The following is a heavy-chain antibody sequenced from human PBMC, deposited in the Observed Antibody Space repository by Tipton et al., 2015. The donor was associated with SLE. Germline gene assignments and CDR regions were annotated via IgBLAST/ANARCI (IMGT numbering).Heavy chain of an antibody. Sequence: TLSLTCAVYGGSFSGYYWSWIRQPPGKGPEWIGEINHSGSTNYNPSLKSRVTISVDTSKNQFSLKLSSVTAADTAVYYCARVSSWGSGYFDYWGQGTLVTVSS. CDR3: ARVSSWGSGYFDY. J-gene: IGHJ4*02. V-gene: IGHV4-34*01. CDR2: INHSGST. D-gene: IGHD7-27*01. CDR1: GGSFSGYY.